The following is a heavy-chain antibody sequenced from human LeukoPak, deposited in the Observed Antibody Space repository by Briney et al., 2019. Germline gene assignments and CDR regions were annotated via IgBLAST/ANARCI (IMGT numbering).Heavy chain of an antibody. D-gene: IGHD3-22*01. CDR2: INPNSGGT. J-gene: IGHJ3*02. CDR3: ARGPLPYHYDSSGYYAFDI. V-gene: IGHV1-2*02. Sequence: ASVKVSCKASGYTFTGYYMHWVRQAPGQGLEWMGWINPNSGGTNYAQKFQGRVTMTRDTSISTAYMELSRLRSDDTAVYYCARGPLPYHYDSSGYYAFDIWGQGTMVTVSS. CDR1: GYTFTGYY.